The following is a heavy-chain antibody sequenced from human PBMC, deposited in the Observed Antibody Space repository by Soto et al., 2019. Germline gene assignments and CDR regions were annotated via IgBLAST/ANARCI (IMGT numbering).Heavy chain of an antibody. CDR3: AKDPVAGGDY. V-gene: IGHV3-30*18. CDR1: GFTFSSYG. Sequence: GGSLRLSCAASGFTFSSYGMHWVRQAPGKGLEWVAVISYDGSNKYYADSVKGRFTISRDNSKNTLYLQMNSLRAEDTAVYYCAKDPVAGGDYWGQGTLVTVSS. CDR2: ISYDGSNK. J-gene: IGHJ4*02. D-gene: IGHD6-13*01.